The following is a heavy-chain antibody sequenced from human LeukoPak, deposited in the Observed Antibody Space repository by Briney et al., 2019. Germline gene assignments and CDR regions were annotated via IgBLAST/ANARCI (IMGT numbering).Heavy chain of an antibody. Sequence: SETLSLTCTVSGGSISSGGYYWSWIRQHPGKGLEWIGYIYYSGSTYYNPSLKSRVTISVDTSKNQFSLKLSSVTAADTAVYYCARLKGGYCSSTSCLHYFDYWGQGTLVTVSS. CDR3: ARLKGGYCSSTSCLHYFDY. V-gene: IGHV4-31*03. CDR1: GGSISSGGYY. CDR2: IYYSGST. D-gene: IGHD2-2*01. J-gene: IGHJ4*02.